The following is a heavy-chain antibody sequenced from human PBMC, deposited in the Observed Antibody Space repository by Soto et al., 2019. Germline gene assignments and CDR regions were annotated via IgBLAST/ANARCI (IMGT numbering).Heavy chain of an antibody. CDR3: ARGGRRSPGMDV. CDR2: IYYSGST. Sequence: QVQLQESGPGLVKPSQTLSLTCTVSGGSISSGGYYWSWIRQHPGKGLEWIGYIYYSGSTYYNPSSKSGVXVXVXXSKTQFSLKLSSVTAADTAVYYCARGGRRSPGMDVWGQGTTVTVSS. CDR1: GGSISSGGYY. J-gene: IGHJ6*02. V-gene: IGHV4-31*03.